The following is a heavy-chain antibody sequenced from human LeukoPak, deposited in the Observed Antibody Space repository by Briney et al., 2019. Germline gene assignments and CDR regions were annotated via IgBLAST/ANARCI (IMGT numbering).Heavy chain of an antibody. V-gene: IGHV4-4*07. D-gene: IGHD3-22*01. CDR2: IYTSGST. Sequence: PSETLSLTCTVSGGSISSYYWSWIRQPAGKGLEWIGRIYTSGSTNYNPSLKSRVTISVDTSKNQFSLRLRSVTAADTAVYYCARVTGYMIEDYFDYWGQGTLVTVSS. J-gene: IGHJ4*02. CDR1: GGSISSYY. CDR3: ARVTGYMIEDYFDY.